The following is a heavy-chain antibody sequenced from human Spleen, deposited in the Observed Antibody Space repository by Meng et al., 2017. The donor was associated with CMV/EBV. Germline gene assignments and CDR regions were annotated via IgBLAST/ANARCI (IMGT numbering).Heavy chain of an antibody. CDR3: ARDRDYGMDV. J-gene: IGHJ6*02. V-gene: IGHV3-7*01. Sequence: GESLKISCVASGFTFRNYWMGWVRQAPGRGLEWVANIKTDGSDRYYVDSVKGRFTISRDNAKNSLYLQMNSLRAEDTAVYYCARDRDYGMDVWGQGTTVTVSS. CDR2: IKTDGSDR. CDR1: GFTFRNYW.